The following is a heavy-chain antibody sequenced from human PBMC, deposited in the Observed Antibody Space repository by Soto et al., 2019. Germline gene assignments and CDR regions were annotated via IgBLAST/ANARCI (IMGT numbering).Heavy chain of an antibody. CDR1: GFTFSDYY. J-gene: IGHJ6*02. CDR3: ARDPAIYYGMDV. D-gene: IGHD2-2*01. V-gene: IGHV3-11*05. CDR2: ISSSSSYT. Sequence: QVQLVESGGGLVKPGGSLRLSCAASGFTFSDYYMSWIRQAPGKGLEWVSYISSSSSYTNYADSVKGRFTISRDNAKNSLYLQMNSLRAEDTAVYYCARDPAIYYGMDVWGQGTTVTVSS.